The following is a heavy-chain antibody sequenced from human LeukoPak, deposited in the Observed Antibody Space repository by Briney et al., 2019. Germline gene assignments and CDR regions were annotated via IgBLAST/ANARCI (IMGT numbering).Heavy chain of an antibody. CDR1: GGSFSGYY. CDR3: ARERYCSSTSCYTDDAFDI. V-gene: IGHV4-34*01. Sequence: SETLSLTCAVYGGSFSGYYWSWIRQPPGKGLEWIGEINHSGSTNYNPSLESRVTISVDTSKNQFSLKLSSVTAADTAVYYCARERYCSSTSCYTDDAFDIWGQGTMVTVSS. D-gene: IGHD2-2*02. CDR2: INHSGST. J-gene: IGHJ3*02.